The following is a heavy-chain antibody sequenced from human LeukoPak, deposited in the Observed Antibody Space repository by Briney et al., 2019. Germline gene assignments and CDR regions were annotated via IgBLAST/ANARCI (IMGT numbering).Heavy chain of an antibody. CDR3: ARVPPPSGFSLFGMHLDY. CDR1: GFTFTDYS. Sequence: GASVKVSCKASGFTFTDYSIHWVRQAPGQGLEWMGWINPKSGGTDYEQKFQGRVTMTRDTSITTAYMELSRLRSDDTAVYFCARVPPPSGFSLFGMHLDYWGQGTLVTVSS. V-gene: IGHV1-2*02. J-gene: IGHJ4*02. D-gene: IGHD3-22*01. CDR2: INPKSGGT.